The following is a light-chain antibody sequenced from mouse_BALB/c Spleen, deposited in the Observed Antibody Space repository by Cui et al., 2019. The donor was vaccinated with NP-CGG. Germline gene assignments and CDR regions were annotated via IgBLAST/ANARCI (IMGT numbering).Light chain of an antibody. V-gene: IGLV1*01. CDR1: TGAVTTSNY. CDR2: GTN. J-gene: IGLJ1*01. CDR3: ALWYSNHWV. Sequence: QAVVTRECALTTSPGETVTLTCRPNTGAVTTSNYANWVQEKPDHLFTGLIGGTNNRAPGVPARFSGSLIGDKAALTITGAQTEDEAIYFCALWYSNHWVFGGGTKLTVL.